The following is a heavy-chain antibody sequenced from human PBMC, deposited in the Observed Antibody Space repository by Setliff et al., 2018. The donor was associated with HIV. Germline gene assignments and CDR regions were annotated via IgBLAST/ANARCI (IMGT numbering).Heavy chain of an antibody. D-gene: IGHD6-13*01. CDR1: GGSISSSSHY. J-gene: IGHJ4*02. Sequence: SETLSLTCIVSGGSISSSSHYWGWIRQPPGKGLEWIGNIYYSGNTYYNPFLKSRVTISVAMSKNQFSLKLSSVTAADTAVYYCARHPRGSIAAAASSFDYWGQGTLVTVSS. V-gene: IGHV4-39*01. CDR2: IYYSGNT. CDR3: ARHPRGSIAAAASSFDY.